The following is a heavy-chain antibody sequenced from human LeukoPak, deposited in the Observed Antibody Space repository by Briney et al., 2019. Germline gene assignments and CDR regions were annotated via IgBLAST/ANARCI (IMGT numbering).Heavy chain of an antibody. V-gene: IGHV3-30*01. CDR2: ISYDGSNK. J-gene: IGHJ6*03. CDR1: GFTFSSYA. Sequence: PGRSLRLSCAASGFTFSSYAMHWVRQAPGKGLEWVAVISYDGSNKYYADSVKGRFTISRDNSKNTLYLQMNSLRAEDTAVYYCARGPTYCSGGSCFHYYYYYMDVWGKGTTVTVSS. CDR3: ARGPTYCSGGSCFHYYYYYMDV. D-gene: IGHD2-15*01.